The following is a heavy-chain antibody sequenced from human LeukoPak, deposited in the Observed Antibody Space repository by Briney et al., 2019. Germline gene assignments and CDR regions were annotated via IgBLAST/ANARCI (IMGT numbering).Heavy chain of an antibody. CDR1: GFTFSSYA. J-gene: IGHJ4*02. V-gene: IGHV3-30*09. CDR3: ARDTSSTYYDFWNGPGGL. D-gene: IGHD3-3*01. CDR2: ISYDGSNK. Sequence: PGRSLRLSCAASGFTFSSYAMHWVRQAPGKGLEWVAVISYDGSNKYYADSVKGRFAISRDNSKNTLYLQMNSLRAEDTAVYYCARDTSSTYYDFWNGPGGLWGQGTLVTVSS.